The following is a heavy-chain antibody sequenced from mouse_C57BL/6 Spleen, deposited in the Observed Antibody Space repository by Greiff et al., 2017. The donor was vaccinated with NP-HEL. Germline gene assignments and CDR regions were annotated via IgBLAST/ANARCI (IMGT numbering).Heavy chain of an antibody. CDR2: INPSSGYT. CDR3: ARFGDYSNYHVGHYYAMDY. CDR1: GYTFTSYW. V-gene: IGHV1-7*01. D-gene: IGHD2-5*01. J-gene: IGHJ4*01. Sequence: QVQLQQSGAELAKPGASVKLSCKASGYTFTSYWMHWVKQRPGQGLEWIGYINPSSGYTKYNQKFKDKATLTADKSSSTAYMQLSSLTYEDSAVYYCARFGDYSNYHVGHYYAMDYWGQGTSVTVSS.